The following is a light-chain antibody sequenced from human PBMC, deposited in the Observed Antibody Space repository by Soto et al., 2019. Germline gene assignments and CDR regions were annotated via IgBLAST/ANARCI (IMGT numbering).Light chain of an antibody. J-gene: IGKJ5*01. CDR3: QQRTNWPSST. V-gene: IGKV3-11*01. CDR2: DAS. CDR1: QSVRTY. Sequence: EVVLTQSPATLSLSPGERATLSCRASQSVRTYLAWYQQKPGQVPRLLIHDASSRATGIPARFSGSGSGTDCTLTISSLEPEDFAVYYCQQRTNWPSSTFGQGTRLEI.